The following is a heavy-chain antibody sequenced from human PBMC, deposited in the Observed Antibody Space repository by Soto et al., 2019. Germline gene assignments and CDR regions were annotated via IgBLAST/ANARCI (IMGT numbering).Heavy chain of an antibody. CDR3: ARDPTRIAALMDV. J-gene: IGHJ6*03. CDR1: GGTFSSYT. V-gene: IGHV1-69*08. CDR2: IIPILGIA. D-gene: IGHD6-6*01. Sequence: QVQLVQSGAEVKKPGSSVKVSCKASGGTFSSYTISWVRQAPGQGLEWMGRIIPILGIANYAQKFQGRVTITADKSTSTAYMELSSLRSEDTAVYYFARDPTRIAALMDVWGKGTTVTVSS.